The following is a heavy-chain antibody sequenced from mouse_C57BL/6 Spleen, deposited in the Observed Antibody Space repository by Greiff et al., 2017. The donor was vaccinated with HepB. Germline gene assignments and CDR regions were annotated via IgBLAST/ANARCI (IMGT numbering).Heavy chain of an antibody. J-gene: IGHJ3*01. CDR3: ASSLAY. CDR1: GFTFSDYG. CDR2: ISSGSSTI. Sequence: EVHLVESGGGLVKPGGSLKLSCAASGFTFSDYGMHWVRQAPEKGLEWVAYISSGSSTIYYADTVKGRFTISRDNAKNTLFLQMTSLRSEDTAMYYCASSLAYWGQGTLVTVSA. V-gene: IGHV5-17*01.